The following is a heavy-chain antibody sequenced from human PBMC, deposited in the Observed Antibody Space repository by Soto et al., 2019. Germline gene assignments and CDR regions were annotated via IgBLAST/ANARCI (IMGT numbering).Heavy chain of an antibody. D-gene: IGHD3-3*01. Sequence: ASVKVSCKXSGYTFTSYGISWVRQAPGQGLEWMGWISAYNGNTNYAQKLQGRVTMTTDTSTSTAYMELRSLRSDDTAVYYCARDLTIFGVLIMPAYGMDVWGQGTTVTVSS. CDR2: ISAYNGNT. J-gene: IGHJ6*02. V-gene: IGHV1-18*01. CDR3: ARDLTIFGVLIMPAYGMDV. CDR1: GYTFTSYG.